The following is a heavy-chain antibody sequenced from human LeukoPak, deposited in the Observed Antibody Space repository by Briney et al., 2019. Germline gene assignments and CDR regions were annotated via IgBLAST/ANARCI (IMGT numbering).Heavy chain of an antibody. D-gene: IGHD4/OR15-4a*01. CDR1: GGTFSSYA. CDR2: IIPIFGTA. J-gene: IGHJ5*02. Sequence: SVKVSCKASGGTFSSYAISWVRQAPGQGLEWMGRIIPIFGTANYAQKFQGRVTITTDESTSTAYMELSSLRSEDTAVYYCARAKYGGNLFYWFGPWGQGTLVTVSS. V-gene: IGHV1-69*05. CDR3: ARAKYGGNLFYWFGP.